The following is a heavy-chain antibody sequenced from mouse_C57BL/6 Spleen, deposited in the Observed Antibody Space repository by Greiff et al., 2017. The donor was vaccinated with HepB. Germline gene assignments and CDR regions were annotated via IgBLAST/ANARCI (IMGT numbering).Heavy chain of an antibody. D-gene: IGHD1-1*01. Sequence: QVHVKQSGAELVKPGASVKISCKASGYAFSSYWMNWVKQRPGKGLEWIGQIYPGDGDTNYNGKFKGKATLTADKSSSTAYMQLSSLTSEDSAVYFCARGKLRYYFDYWGQGTTLTVSS. CDR3: ARGKLRYYFDY. CDR2: IYPGDGDT. V-gene: IGHV1-80*01. CDR1: GYAFSSYW. J-gene: IGHJ2*01.